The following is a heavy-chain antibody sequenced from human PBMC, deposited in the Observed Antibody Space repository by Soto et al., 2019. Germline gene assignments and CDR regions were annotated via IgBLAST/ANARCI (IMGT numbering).Heavy chain of an antibody. V-gene: IGHV3-11*03. J-gene: IGHJ4*02. Sequence: GGSLRLSCAASGFTFSDYYMSWIRQAPGKGLEWVSYISSSSSYTNYADSVKGRFTISRDNAKNSLYLQMNSLRAEDTAVYYCARAYYYDSSGSPPGYWGQGTLVTVSS. CDR1: GFTFSDYY. D-gene: IGHD3-22*01. CDR2: ISSSSSYT. CDR3: ARAYYYDSSGSPPGY.